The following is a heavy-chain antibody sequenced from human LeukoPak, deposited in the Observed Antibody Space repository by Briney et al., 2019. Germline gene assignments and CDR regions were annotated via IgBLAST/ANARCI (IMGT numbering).Heavy chain of an antibody. CDR2: IYYSGST. CDR1: GGSISSSSYY. Sequence: SETLSLTCTVPGGSISSSSYYWGWIRQPPGKGLEWIGSIYYSGSTYYNPSLKSRVTISVDTSKNQFSLKLSSVTAADTAVYYCASNGYDSSGYYSDWGQGTLVTVSS. J-gene: IGHJ4*02. CDR3: ASNGYDSSGYYSD. D-gene: IGHD3-22*01. V-gene: IGHV4-39*01.